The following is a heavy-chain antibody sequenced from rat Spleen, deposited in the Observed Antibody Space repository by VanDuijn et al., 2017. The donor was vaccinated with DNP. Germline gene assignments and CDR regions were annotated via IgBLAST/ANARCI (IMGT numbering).Heavy chain of an antibody. CDR2: ISSGGNT. CDR1: GFSLTNYG. J-gene: IGHJ2*01. D-gene: IGHD1-1*01. CDR3: TRGGQWLH. Sequence: QVQLKESGPGLVQPSQTLSLTCTVSGFSLTNYGINWVRQPPGKGLEWIAAISSGGNTYSNSPLKSRLSISRDTSKSQVFLKMNSLQTEDTAIYFCTRGGQWLHWGQGVMVTVSS. V-gene: IGHV2S12*01.